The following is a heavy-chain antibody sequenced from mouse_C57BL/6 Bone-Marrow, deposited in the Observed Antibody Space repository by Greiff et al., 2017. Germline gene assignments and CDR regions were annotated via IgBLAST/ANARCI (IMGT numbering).Heavy chain of an antibody. CDR2: LDPSDSYT. J-gene: IGHJ2*01. Sequence: QVQLQQPGAELVMPGASVKLSCKASGYTFTSYWMHWVKQRPGQGLEWIGELDPSDSYTNYNQKFQGKATLAVDTSSSTAYMQLSSLTSEDSAVYDCARRDCSKRGNFDYWGQGTTLTVSS. D-gene: IGHD2-5*01. V-gene: IGHV1-69*01. CDR3: ARRDCSKRGNFDY. CDR1: GYTFTSYW.